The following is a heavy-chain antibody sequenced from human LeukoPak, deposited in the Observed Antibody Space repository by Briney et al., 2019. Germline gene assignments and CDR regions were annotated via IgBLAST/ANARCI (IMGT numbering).Heavy chain of an antibody. J-gene: IGHJ4*02. CDR1: GGSISSGDYY. CDR3: ARLGYCSSTSCYYFDY. V-gene: IGHV4-30-4*08. Sequence: PSETLSLTCTVSGGSISSGDYYWSWIRQPPGKGLEWIGYIYYSGSTYYNPSLKSRVTISVDTSKNQFSLKLSSVTAADTAVYYCARLGYCSSTSCYYFDYWGQGTLVTVSS. CDR2: IYYSGST. D-gene: IGHD2-2*01.